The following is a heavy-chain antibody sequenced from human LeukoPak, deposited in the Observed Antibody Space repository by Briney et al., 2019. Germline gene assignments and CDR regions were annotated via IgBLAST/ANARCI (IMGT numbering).Heavy chain of an antibody. D-gene: IGHD6-13*01. CDR3: ARDLRTVYSRENFSWFDP. V-gene: IGHV4-4*08. J-gene: IGHJ5*02. Sequence: SETLSLTCSVSGGSVSNYYWSWIRQPPGKGLEWIGYVYYTGSTNYNPSLKSRVTMFEDKSKNQFSLRLYSVTVADTAVYYCARDLRTVYSRENFSWFDPWGQGTLVTVSS. CDR1: GGSVSNYY. CDR2: VYYTGST.